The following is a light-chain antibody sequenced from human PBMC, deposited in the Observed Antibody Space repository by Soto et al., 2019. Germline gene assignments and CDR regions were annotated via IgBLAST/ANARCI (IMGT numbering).Light chain of an antibody. V-gene: IGLV2-14*01. J-gene: IGLJ1*01. CDR1: SSDVGGYNY. Sequence: QSALTQPASVSGSPGQSITISCTGTSSDVGGYNYVSWYQQHPGKAPKLMIYDVSNRPSGVSNPFSGSKSGNTASLTISGVQAEDEADYYCSSYTSSSTLGVFGTGTKLTVL. CDR3: SSYTSSSTLGV. CDR2: DVS.